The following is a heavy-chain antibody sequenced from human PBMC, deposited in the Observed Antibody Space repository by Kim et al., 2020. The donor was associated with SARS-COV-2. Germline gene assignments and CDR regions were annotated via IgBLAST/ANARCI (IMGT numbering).Heavy chain of an antibody. Sequence: SVKVSCKASGGTFSSYAISWVRQAPGQGLEWMGGIIPIFGTANYAQKFQGRVTITADESTSTAYMELSSLRSEDTAVYYCAREDCSSTSCYVWGQGTLVTVSS. CDR1: GGTFSSYA. CDR3: AREDCSSTSCYV. D-gene: IGHD2-2*01. J-gene: IGHJ4*02. V-gene: IGHV1-69*13. CDR2: IIPIFGTA.